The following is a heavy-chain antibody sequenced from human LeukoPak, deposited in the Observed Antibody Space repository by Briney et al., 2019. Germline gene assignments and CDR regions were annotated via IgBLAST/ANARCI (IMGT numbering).Heavy chain of an antibody. D-gene: IGHD3-3*01. V-gene: IGHV1-2*02. J-gene: IGHJ5*02. CDR3: ARDHTFWSGYTNP. CDR2: INPNSGGT. CDR1: GYTFTGYY. Sequence: GASVKVSCKASGYTFTGYYMHWVRQAPGQGLEWMGWINPNSGGTNYAQKFQGRVTMTRDTSISTAYMELSRLRSDDTAVYYCARDHTFWSGYTNPWGQGTLVTVSS.